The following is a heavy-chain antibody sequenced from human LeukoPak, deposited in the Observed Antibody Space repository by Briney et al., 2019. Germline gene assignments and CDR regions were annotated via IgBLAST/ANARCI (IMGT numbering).Heavy chain of an antibody. J-gene: IGHJ6*03. Sequence: GGSLRLSCAASGFTFSSYGMSWVRQDPGKGLEWVSSISSSSSYIYYADSVKGRFTISRDNAQNSLYLLMNSLRAEDTAVYYCARDLRAAMVTKYYYYYMDVWGKGTTVTVSS. CDR3: ARDLRAAMVTKYYYYYMDV. CDR2: ISSSSSYI. V-gene: IGHV3-21*01. CDR1: GFTFSSYG. D-gene: IGHD5-18*01.